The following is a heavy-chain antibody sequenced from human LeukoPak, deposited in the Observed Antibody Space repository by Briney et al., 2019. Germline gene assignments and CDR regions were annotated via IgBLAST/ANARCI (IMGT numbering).Heavy chain of an antibody. CDR2: IYTSGST. CDR1: GVSISSGSYY. J-gene: IGHJ4*02. CDR3: ARASIRSGFDY. Sequence: PSQTLSLTCTVSGVSISSGSYYWSWIRQPAGKGLEWIGRIYTSGSTNYNPSLKSRVTISVDTSKNQFSLKLSSVTAADTAVYYCARASIRSGFDYWGQGTLVTVSS. V-gene: IGHV4-61*02. D-gene: IGHD3-3*01.